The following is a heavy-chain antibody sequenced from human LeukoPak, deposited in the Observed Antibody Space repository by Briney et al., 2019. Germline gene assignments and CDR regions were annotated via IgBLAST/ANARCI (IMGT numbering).Heavy chain of an antibody. CDR2: ISGSGGST. D-gene: IGHD2-2*01. J-gene: IGHJ4*02. Sequence: GGSLRLSCAASGFTFNTYAMSWVRQAPGKGLEWVSGISGSGGSTYYADSVKGRLTISRDNSKDTLYLQMNSLRAEDTALYYCAKLTVPEYCNSTSCLRRYYFDYWGQGTLVTVSS. CDR3: AKLTVPEYCNSTSCLRRYYFDY. CDR1: GFTFNTYA. V-gene: IGHV3-23*01.